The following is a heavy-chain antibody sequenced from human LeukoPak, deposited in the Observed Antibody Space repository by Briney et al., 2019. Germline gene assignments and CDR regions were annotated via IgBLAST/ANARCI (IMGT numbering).Heavy chain of an antibody. D-gene: IGHD3-22*01. Sequence: GGSLRLSCAASGFTFSSYEMNWVRQAPGKGLEWVSYISSSGTTIYYADSVKGRFTISRDNAKNSLYLQMNSLRDEDTAVYYCARAPFYYDSSNYPYFDYWGQGTLVTVSS. V-gene: IGHV3-48*03. CDR3: ARAPFYYDSSNYPYFDY. CDR1: GFTFSSYE. CDR2: ISSSGTTI. J-gene: IGHJ4*02.